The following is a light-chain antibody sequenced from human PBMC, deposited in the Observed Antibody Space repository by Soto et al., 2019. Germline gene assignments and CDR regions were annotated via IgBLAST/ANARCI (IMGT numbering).Light chain of an antibody. V-gene: IGLV2-14*01. Sequence: QSALTQPASVSGSPGQSITISCTGTSSDIGDHTHVSWYQQHPGKAPKLIIYEVSDRPSGVSNRFSGSKSGNTASLTISGLQTEDEADYYCCSYTSISTSAVFGGGTKVTVL. CDR3: CSYTSISTSAV. J-gene: IGLJ2*01. CDR2: EVS. CDR1: SSDIGDHTH.